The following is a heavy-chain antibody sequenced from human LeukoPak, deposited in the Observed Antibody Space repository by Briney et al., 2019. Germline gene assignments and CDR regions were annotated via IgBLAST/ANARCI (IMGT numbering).Heavy chain of an antibody. CDR2: IRYDGSNK. CDR3: AKDRSPGVAVAGTLDY. Sequence: GGSLRLSCAASGFTFSSYGMHWVRQAPGKGLEWVAFIRYDGSNKYYADSVKGRFTISRDNSKNTLYLQMNSLRAKDTAVYYCAKDRSPGVAVAGTLDYWGQGTLVTVSS. CDR1: GFTFSSYG. V-gene: IGHV3-30*02. D-gene: IGHD6-19*01. J-gene: IGHJ4*02.